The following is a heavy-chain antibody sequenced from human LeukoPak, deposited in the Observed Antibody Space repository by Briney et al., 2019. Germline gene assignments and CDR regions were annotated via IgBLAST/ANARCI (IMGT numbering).Heavy chain of an antibody. V-gene: IGHV4-34*01. CDR3: ARPNDCGDGY. CDR1: GGSLSGYY. J-gene: IGHJ4*02. D-gene: IGHD2-21*02. CDR2: ISHSGFT. Sequence: PSETLSLTCAVYGGSLSGYYRSWIRQPPGKGLEWIGDISHSGFTNYNPSLKSRVTISVDTSTNQFSLKLNSVTAADTAVYYCARPNDCGDGYWGQGTLVTVSS.